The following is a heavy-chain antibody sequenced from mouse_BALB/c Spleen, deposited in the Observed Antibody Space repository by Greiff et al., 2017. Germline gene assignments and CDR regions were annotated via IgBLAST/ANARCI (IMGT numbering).Heavy chain of an antibody. CDR1: GFTFSSYA. CDR2: ISSGGST. CDR3: ARGIGTVVDAMDY. Sequence: EVKLVESGGGLVKPGGSLKLSCAASGFTFSSYAMSWVRQTPEKRLEWVASISSGGSTYYPDSVKGRFTISRDNARNILYLQMSSLRSEDTAMYYCARGIGTVVDAMDYWGQGTSVTVSS. J-gene: IGHJ4*01. V-gene: IGHV5-6-5*01. D-gene: IGHD1-1*01.